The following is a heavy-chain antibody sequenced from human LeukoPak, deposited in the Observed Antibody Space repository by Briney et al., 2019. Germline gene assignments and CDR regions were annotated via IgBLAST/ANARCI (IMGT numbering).Heavy chain of an antibody. D-gene: IGHD3-22*01. CDR2: ISSSGSTI. CDR1: GFSFSSYE. V-gene: IGHV3-48*03. CDR3: AKDGYYDSSGYS. Sequence: PGGSLRLSCAASGFSFSSYEMNWVRQAPGKGLEWVSYISSSGSTIYYADSVKGRFTISRDNRKNSLYLQMSSLRIEDTALYYCAKDGYYDSSGYSWGQGTLVTVSS. J-gene: IGHJ4*02.